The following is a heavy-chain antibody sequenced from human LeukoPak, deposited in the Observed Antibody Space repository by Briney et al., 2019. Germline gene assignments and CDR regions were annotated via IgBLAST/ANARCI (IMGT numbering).Heavy chain of an antibody. CDR3: ANFPYYYDSSGYVY. V-gene: IGHV3-30*18. Sequence: PGRSLRLSCAASGFTFSSYGMHWVRQAPGKGLEWVAVISYDGSNKYYADSVKGRFTISRDNSKNTLYLQMNSLRAEDTAVYYCANFPYYYDSSGYVYWGQGTLVTVSS. CDR2: ISYDGSNK. CDR1: GFTFSSYG. J-gene: IGHJ4*02. D-gene: IGHD3-22*01.